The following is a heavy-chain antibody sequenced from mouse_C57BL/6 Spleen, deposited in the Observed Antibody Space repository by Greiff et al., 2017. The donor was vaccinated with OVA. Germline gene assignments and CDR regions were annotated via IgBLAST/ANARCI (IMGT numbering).Heavy chain of an antibody. J-gene: IGHJ4*01. CDR2: IDPSDSET. Sequence: QVQLQQPGAELVRPGSSVKLSCKASGYTFTSYWMHWVKQRPRQGLEWIGNIDPSDSETHYNQKFKDKATLTVDKSSSTAYMQLSSLTSEDSAVYYCARRGSSYAMDYWGQGTSVTVSS. D-gene: IGHD1-1*01. CDR3: ARRGSSYAMDY. CDR1: GYTFTSYW. V-gene: IGHV1-52*01.